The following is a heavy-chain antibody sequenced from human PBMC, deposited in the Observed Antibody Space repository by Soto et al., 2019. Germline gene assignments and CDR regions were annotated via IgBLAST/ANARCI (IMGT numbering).Heavy chain of an antibody. D-gene: IGHD1-1*01. V-gene: IGHV4-31*03. J-gene: IGHJ4*02. CDR3: ARSQLQTPIVAY. CDR1: GGSISSGGYY. CDR2: IYYSGST. Sequence: QVQLQESGPGLVKPSQTLSLTCTVSGGSISSGGYYWSWIRQHPGKGLEWIGYIYYSGSTYYNPSLNSRVTISVDTSKNRFSLKLSSVTAADTAVYYCARSQLQTPIVAYWGQGTLVTVSS.